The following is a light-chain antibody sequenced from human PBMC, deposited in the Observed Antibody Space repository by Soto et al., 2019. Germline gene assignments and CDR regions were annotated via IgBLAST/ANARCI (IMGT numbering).Light chain of an antibody. Sequence: QSALTQPASVSGSGGLSIAISCTGTSSDGGGYNYVSWYQQHPGKAPKLMIYEVSNRPSGVSNRFSGSESGNTASLTISGLQAEDEADYYCSSYTSSSTFYGFGTGTKGTVL. J-gene: IGLJ1*01. CDR3: SSYTSSSTFYG. CDR2: EVS. CDR1: SSDGGGYNY. V-gene: IGLV2-14*01.